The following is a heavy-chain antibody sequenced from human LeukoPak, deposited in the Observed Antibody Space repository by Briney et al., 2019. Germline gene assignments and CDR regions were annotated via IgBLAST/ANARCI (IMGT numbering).Heavy chain of an antibody. CDR3: ARRHLRMRSYDY. V-gene: IGHV1-2*02. J-gene: IGHJ4*02. CDR2: INPKSGGT. Sequence: GASVKVSCKASGYIFIDYYMNWVRQAPGQGLEWMGWINPKSGGTKYSQRFQGRVTMTRDTSISTVYMELSGLTTDDTATYFCARRHLRMRSYDYWGQGNLVIVSS. CDR1: GYIFIDYY. D-gene: IGHD3-10*01.